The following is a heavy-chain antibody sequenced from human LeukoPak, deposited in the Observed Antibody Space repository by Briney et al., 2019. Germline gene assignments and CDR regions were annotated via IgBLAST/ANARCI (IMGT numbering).Heavy chain of an antibody. J-gene: IGHJ4*02. CDR3: ARGGWYSHF. Sequence: SETLPQTCTVSVHPLTSHHWSWTQQPPGKRLEWMRYIYYGGSTNYNPSLKSRVTISVDTSKNQFSLKLTSVTAADTAVYYCARGGWYSHFWGRRTLVSVSS. CDR1: VHPLTSHH. CDR2: IYYGGST. D-gene: IGHD3-16*01. V-gene: IGHV4-59*11.